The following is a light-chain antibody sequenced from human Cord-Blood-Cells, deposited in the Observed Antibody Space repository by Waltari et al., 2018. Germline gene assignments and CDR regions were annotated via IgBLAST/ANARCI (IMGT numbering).Light chain of an antibody. V-gene: IGKV3-15*01. CDR3: QQYNNWLT. J-gene: IGKJ4*01. CDR2: GAS. CDR1: QSVSSN. Sequence: EIVMTQSPATLSVSPGDRATLPCRASQSVSSNLAWYQQKPGQAPRLLIYGASTRATGIPARFSGSGSGTEFTLTISSLQSEDFAVYYCQQYNNWLTFGGGTKVEIK.